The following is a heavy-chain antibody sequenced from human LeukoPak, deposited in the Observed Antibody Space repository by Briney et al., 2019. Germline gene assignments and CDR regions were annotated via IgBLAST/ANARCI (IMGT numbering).Heavy chain of an antibody. CDR3: ARTRRYYDFWSGYYPKPKYYFDY. CDR2: ISAYNGNT. J-gene: IGHJ4*02. CDR1: GYTFTSYG. D-gene: IGHD3-3*01. Sequence: ASVRVSCKASGYTFTSYGISWVRQAPGQGLEWTGWISAYNGNTNYAQKLQGRVTMTTDTSTSTAYMELRSLRSDDTAVYYCARTRRYYDFWSGYYPKPKYYFDYWGQGTLVTVSS. V-gene: IGHV1-18*01.